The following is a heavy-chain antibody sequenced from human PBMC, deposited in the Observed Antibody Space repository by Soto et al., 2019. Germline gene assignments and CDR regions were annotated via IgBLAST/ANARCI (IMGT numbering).Heavy chain of an antibody. CDR2: INHLETT. V-gene: IGHV4-30-2*01. J-gene: IGHJ4*02. CDR1: GASITYGGYS. D-gene: IGHD1-26*01. Sequence: TLSLTCTVSGASITYGGYSWSWIRQTPGKGLEWSGYINHLETTFYNPSFESRLTLSLDRAKNQFSLNLNSMSAADRAVYFCARGGGSDSFDDWGQRILVTDSS. CDR3: ARGGGSDSFDD.